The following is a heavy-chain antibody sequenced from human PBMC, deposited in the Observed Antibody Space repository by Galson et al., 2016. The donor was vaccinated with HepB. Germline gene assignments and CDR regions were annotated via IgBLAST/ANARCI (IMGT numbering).Heavy chain of an antibody. CDR1: GYTFTSYY. Sequence: SVKVSCKASGYTFTSYYIHWVRQAPGQGLEWVGLISPSGGTTSYAQKFQGRVTMTRDTSTSTVYMELSSLRSEDTAFYYCARDTAGGDYWGQGTLVTVSS. D-gene: IGHD5-18*01. CDR2: ISPSGGTT. V-gene: IGHV1-46*01. CDR3: ARDTAGGDY. J-gene: IGHJ4*02.